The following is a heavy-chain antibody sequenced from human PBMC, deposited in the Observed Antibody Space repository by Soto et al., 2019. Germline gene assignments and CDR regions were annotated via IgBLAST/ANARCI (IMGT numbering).Heavy chain of an antibody. D-gene: IGHD2-21*02. J-gene: IGHJ4*02. V-gene: IGHV4-4*02. CDR1: GGSISSSNW. Sequence: QVQLQESGPGLVKPSETLSLTCAVSGGSISSSNWWSWVRQPPGKVLEWIGEIYHSGSTYYNPSLKNRVTRSVDKSKNQVSLMRSLVTAADMAVYYCGRVWVGVVTRHYFDYWGLGTLVTVCS. CDR3: GRVWVGVVTRHYFDY. CDR2: IYHSGST.